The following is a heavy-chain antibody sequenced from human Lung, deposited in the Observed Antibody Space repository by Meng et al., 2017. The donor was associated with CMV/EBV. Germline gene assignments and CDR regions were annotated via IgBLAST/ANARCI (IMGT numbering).Heavy chain of an antibody. Sequence: GRSRRPSCAASGSTSSDYYMSWIRQAPGKGLEWVSYISSSGTTIYYADSVKGRLTISRDNAKNSLYLQINSLRAEDTAVYYCARGGRYPDYWGQGTLVTVSS. CDR2: ISSSGTTI. J-gene: IGHJ4*02. CDR3: ARGGRYPDY. CDR1: GSTSSDYY. V-gene: IGHV3-11*04. D-gene: IGHD2-2*02.